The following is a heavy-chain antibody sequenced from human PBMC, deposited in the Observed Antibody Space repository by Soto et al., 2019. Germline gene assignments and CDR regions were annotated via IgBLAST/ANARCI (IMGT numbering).Heavy chain of an antibody. CDR3: ATLYGMDV. CDR1: GGSISSYY. CDR2: IYYSGST. Sequence: QVQLQESGPGLVKPSETLSLTCTVSGGSISSYYWSWIRQPPGKGLEWIGYIYYSGSTNYNPSLKSRVTISVDTSKNQCSLKLSSGTAADTAVYYCATLYGMDVWGQGTTVTVSS. J-gene: IGHJ6*02. V-gene: IGHV4-59*08.